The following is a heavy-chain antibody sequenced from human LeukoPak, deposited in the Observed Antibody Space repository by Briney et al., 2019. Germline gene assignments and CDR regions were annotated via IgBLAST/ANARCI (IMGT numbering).Heavy chain of an antibody. J-gene: IGHJ4*02. Sequence: GGSLRLSCAASGFTFSSYGMHWVRQAPGKGLEWVAVISYDGSNKYYADSVKGRFTISRDNSKNTLYLQLNSLRAEDTAVYYCAKSRSSEARAGSNYWGQGTLVTVSS. CDR3: AKSRSSEARAGSNY. V-gene: IGHV3-30*18. CDR2: ISYDGSNK. CDR1: GFTFSSYG. D-gene: IGHD6-6*01.